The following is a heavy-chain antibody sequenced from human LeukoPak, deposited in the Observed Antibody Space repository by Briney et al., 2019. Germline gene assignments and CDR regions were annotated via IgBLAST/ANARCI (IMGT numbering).Heavy chain of an antibody. CDR2: IYHSGST. CDR1: GGSISSGGYY. Sequence: PSETLSLTCTVSGGSISSGGYYWSWIRQPPGKVLEWIGYIYHSGSTYYNPSLKSRVTISVDRSKNRFSLKLSSVTAADTAVYYCARAEPSGMIVVSPDAFDIWGQGTMVTVSS. CDR3: ARAEPSGMIVVSPDAFDI. D-gene: IGHD3-22*01. J-gene: IGHJ3*02. V-gene: IGHV4-30-2*01.